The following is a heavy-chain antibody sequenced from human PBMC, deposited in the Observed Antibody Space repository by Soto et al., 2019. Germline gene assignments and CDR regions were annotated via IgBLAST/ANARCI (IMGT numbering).Heavy chain of an antibody. Sequence: QVQLVQSGAEVKKPGSSVKVSCKASGGTFSSYAISWVRQAPGQGLEWMGGIIAILGKANYAEKFQGRVTITADESTSTAYVELSSLRSEDTAVYYGARERGGAIIVGVTGTFDVWGQGTLVTVSS. CDR1: GGTFSSYA. D-gene: IGHD3-22*01. J-gene: IGHJ3*01. CDR3: ARERGGAIIVGVTGTFDV. V-gene: IGHV1-69*01. CDR2: IIAILGKA.